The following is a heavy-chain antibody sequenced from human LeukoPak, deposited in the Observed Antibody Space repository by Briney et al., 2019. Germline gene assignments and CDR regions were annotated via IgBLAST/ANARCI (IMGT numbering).Heavy chain of an antibody. CDR1: GGSFSGYY. CDR2: INHSGST. Sequence: SETLSLTCAVYGGSFSGYYWSWIRQPTGKGLEWIGEINHSGSTNYNPSLKSRVTISVDTSKNQFSLKLSSVTAADTAVYYCAATKGAMYAFDIWGQGTMVTVSS. CDR3: AATKGAMYAFDI. J-gene: IGHJ3*02. V-gene: IGHV4-34*01. D-gene: IGHD1-26*01.